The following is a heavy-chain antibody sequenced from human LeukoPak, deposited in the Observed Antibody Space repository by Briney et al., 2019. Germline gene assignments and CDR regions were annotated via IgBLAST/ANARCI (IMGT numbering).Heavy chain of an antibody. CDR1: GGSISSGGYY. Sequence: SETLSLTCTVSGGSISSGGYYWSWIRQHPGKGLEWIGYIYYSGSTYYNPSLKSRVTISVDTSKNQFSLKLSSATAADTAVYYCARVVGTSIEGWFDPWGQGTLVTVSS. CDR2: IYYSGST. D-gene: IGHD2-2*01. J-gene: IGHJ5*02. CDR3: ARVVGTSIEGWFDP. V-gene: IGHV4-31*03.